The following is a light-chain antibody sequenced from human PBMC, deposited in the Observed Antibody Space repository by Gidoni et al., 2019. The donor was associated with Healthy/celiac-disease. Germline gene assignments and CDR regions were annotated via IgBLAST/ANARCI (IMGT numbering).Light chain of an antibody. J-gene: IGLJ1*01. Sequence: SPGQSVTISCTGTSSDVGGYNYVSWYQQHPGKAPKLMIYEVSKRPSGVPDRFSGSKSGNTASLTVSGLQAEDEADYYCSSYAGSNNYVFGTGTKVTVL. CDR3: SSYAGSNNYV. CDR1: SSDVGGYNY. V-gene: IGLV2-8*01. CDR2: EVS.